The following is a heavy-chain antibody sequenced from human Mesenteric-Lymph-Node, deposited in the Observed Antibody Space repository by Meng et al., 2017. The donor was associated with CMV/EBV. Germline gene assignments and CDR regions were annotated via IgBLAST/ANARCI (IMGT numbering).Heavy chain of an antibody. J-gene: IGHJ3*02. CDR3: AREPTSSAAESQPDAFDI. V-gene: IGHV1-69*05. D-gene: IGHD3-22*01. CDR1: RVTFDNFG. CDR2: IIPISGTT. Sequence: SVKVSCKASRVTFDNFGLTWVRQAPGQGLEWMGGIIPISGTTDYAQKFQGRVTMTRDTSTSTVYMELSSLRSEDTAVYYCAREPTSSAAESQPDAFDIWGQGTMVTVSS.